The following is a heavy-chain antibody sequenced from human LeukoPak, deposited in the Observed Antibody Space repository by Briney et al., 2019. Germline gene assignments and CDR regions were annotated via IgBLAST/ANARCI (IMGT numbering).Heavy chain of an antibody. D-gene: IGHD2-21*01. J-gene: IGHJ3*02. CDR2: IKSDGSST. V-gene: IGHV3-74*01. CDR1: GFTFINYW. CDR3: KRIVVGGNRAFDI. Sequence: GGSLRLSCAASGFTFINYWMHWVRQAPGKGLVWVSRIKSDGSSTNYADSVKGRFTISRDNAKNTLYLQMNSLRAEDTAMYYCKRIVVGGNRAFDIWGQGTMATVPS.